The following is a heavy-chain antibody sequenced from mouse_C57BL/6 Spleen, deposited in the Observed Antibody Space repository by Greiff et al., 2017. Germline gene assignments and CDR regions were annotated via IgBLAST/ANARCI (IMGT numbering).Heavy chain of an antibody. Sequence: EVQLQESGPGLVKPSQSLSLTCSVTGYSITSGYYWNWIRQFPGNKLEWMGYISYDGSNNYNPSLKNRISITRDTSKNQFFLKLKSVTPEDAATYYCAEGDGSSLFFYWYFDVWGTGTTVTVSS. V-gene: IGHV3-6*01. D-gene: IGHD1-1*01. CDR1: GYSITSGYY. CDR2: ISYDGSN. J-gene: IGHJ1*03. CDR3: AEGDGSSLFFYWYFDV.